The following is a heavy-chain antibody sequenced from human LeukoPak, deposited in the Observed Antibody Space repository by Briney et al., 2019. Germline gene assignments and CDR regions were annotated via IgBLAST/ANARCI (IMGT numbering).Heavy chain of an antibody. J-gene: IGHJ4*02. CDR2: IYPADSDT. V-gene: IGHV5-51*01. D-gene: IGHD3-22*01. Sequence: KGGASLQISCKGSGSSISGYWIAWVRQLPGKGLEWMGIIYPADSDTRYSPSFQGQVTISADKSITTAYLQWSSLKASDTAMYYCATPHDATAYYYDSSGYFYWGQGTLVTVSS. CDR1: GSSISGYW. CDR3: ATPHDATAYYYDSSGYFY.